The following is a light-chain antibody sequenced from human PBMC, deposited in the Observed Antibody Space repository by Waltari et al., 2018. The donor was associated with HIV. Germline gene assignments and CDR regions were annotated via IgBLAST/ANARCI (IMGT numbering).Light chain of an antibody. CDR1: SRDVGGYNY. CDR2: GVI. CDR3: CSYAGWSDSWV. J-gene: IGLJ1*01. Sequence: QSALTQPPSASGSPGQSVTISCTGTSRDVGGYNYVSWYLQRPGKAPKLVVYGVIKRPSGVPDRFSASKSGNTASLTVSGLQAEDEGDYYCCSYAGWSDSWVFGTGTKVTVL. V-gene: IGLV2-8*01.